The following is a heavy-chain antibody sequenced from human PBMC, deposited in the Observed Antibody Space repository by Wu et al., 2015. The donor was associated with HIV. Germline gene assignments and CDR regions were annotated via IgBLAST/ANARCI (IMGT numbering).Heavy chain of an antibody. V-gene: IGHV1-8*01. CDR3: ARYIAYCYFDF. D-gene: IGHD3-16*02. J-gene: IGHJ2*01. CDR1: GYTFTSYD. CDR2: MNPNSGNT. Sequence: QVQLVQSGAEVKKPGASVKVSCKASGYTFTSYDISWVRQATGQGLEWMGWMNPNSGNTGYAQKFQGRVTLTRDTSSTTTYMELSGLRSDDTAIYYCARYIAYCYFDFWGRGTLVTVSS.